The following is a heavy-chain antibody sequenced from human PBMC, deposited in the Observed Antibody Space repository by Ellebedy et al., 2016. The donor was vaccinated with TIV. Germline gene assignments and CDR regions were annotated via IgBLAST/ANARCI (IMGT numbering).Heavy chain of an antibody. CDR2: ISSSGLSV. Sequence: GESLKISCAASGFTFSSYSMNWVRQAPGKGLEWVSYISSSGLSVYYGVSVKGRFTVSRDNAKNSLYLQMNSLRDEDTALYYCARDRVAVVVPALGAFDIWGQGTMVTVSS. V-gene: IGHV3-48*02. D-gene: IGHD2-15*01. CDR1: GFTFSSYS. J-gene: IGHJ3*02. CDR3: ARDRVAVVVPALGAFDI.